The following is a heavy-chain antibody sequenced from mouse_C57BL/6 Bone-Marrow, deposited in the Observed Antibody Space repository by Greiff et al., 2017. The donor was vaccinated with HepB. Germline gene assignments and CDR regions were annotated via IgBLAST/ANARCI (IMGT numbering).Heavy chain of an antibody. Sequence: EVQLQESGPVLVKPGASVKMSCKASGYTFTDYYMNWVKQSHGKSLEWIGVINPYNGGTSYNQKFKGKATLTVDKSSSTAYMELNSLTSEDSAVYYWARWATSYFDYWGQGTTLTVSS. D-gene: IGHD3-1*01. V-gene: IGHV1-19*01. J-gene: IGHJ2*01. CDR3: ARWATSYFDY. CDR2: INPYNGGT. CDR1: GYTFTDYY.